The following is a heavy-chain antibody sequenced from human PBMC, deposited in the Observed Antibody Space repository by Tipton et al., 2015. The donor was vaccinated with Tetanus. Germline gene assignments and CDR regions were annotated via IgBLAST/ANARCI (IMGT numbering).Heavy chain of an antibody. CDR2: IYYSGST. J-gene: IGHJ3*02. V-gene: IGHV4-31*03. D-gene: IGHD1-7*01. CDR1: GGSISSGGYY. Sequence: TLSLTCTVSGGSISSGGYYWSWIRQHPGKGLEWIGYIYYSGSTYYNPSLKSRVTISVDTSKNQFSLKLSSVTAADTAVYYCARDRITGTTGAFDIWGQGTMVTVSS. CDR3: ARDRITGTTGAFDI.